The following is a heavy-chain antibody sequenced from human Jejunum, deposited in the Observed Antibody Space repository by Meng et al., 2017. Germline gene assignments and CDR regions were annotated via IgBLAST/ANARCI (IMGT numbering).Heavy chain of an antibody. J-gene: IGHJ5*02. V-gene: IGHV4-39*07. D-gene: IGHD4-17*01. CDR1: GGSISSSSYY. CDR3: ASYAATVTTLGVVWFDP. CDR2: IYYSGST. Sequence: ESGQGLGKPPGTLSLTCTVSGGSISSSSYYWGWIRQPPGKGLEWIGSIYYSGSTYYNPSLKSRVTISVDTSKNQFSLKLSSVTAADTAVYYCASYAATVTTLGVVWFDPWGQGTLVTVSS.